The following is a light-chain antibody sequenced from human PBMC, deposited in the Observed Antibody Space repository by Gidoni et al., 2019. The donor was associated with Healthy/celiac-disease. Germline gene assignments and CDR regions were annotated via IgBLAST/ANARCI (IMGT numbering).Light chain of an antibody. CDR1: QSLLHSNGYNY. V-gene: IGKV2-28*01. CDR2: LGS. Sequence: DIVMTQSPLSLPVTPGEPASISCRSSQSLLHSNGYNYLDWYLQKPGQSPQLLIYLGSNRASGVPDRFSGSGSGTDFTLKISRVEAEDVGVYYCMQALQTTVTFAYETKVGIK. J-gene: IGKJ1*01. CDR3: MQALQTTVT.